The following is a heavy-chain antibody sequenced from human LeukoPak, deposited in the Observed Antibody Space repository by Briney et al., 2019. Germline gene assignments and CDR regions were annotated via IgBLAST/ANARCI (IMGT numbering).Heavy chain of an antibody. CDR1: GGSISRYY. D-gene: IGHD3-22*01. CDR3: ARVISSGYYSPYYFGY. Sequence: SETLSLTCTVSGGSISRYYWSWIRQPPGKGLERIGYIYYSGSTNYNPSLKSRVTISVDTSKNQFSLKLSSVTAADTAVYYCARVISSGYYSPYYFGYWGQGTLVTVSS. V-gene: IGHV4-59*01. J-gene: IGHJ4*02. CDR2: IYYSGST.